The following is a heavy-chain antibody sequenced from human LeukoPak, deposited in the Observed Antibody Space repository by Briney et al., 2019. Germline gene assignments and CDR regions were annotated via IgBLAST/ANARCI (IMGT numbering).Heavy chain of an antibody. J-gene: IGHJ4*02. D-gene: IGHD6-19*01. Sequence: GASVKVSCKASGGTFSSYAISWVRQAPGQGLEWMEGIIPIFGTANYAQKFQGRVTITADESTSTAYMELSSLRSEDTAVYYCARDLEPYSSGWKYWGQGTLVTVSS. V-gene: IGHV1-69*13. CDR3: ARDLEPYSSGWKY. CDR2: IIPIFGTA. CDR1: GGTFSSYA.